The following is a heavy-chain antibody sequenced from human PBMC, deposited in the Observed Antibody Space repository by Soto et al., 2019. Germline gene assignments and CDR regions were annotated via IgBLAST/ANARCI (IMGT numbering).Heavy chain of an antibody. CDR1: GYTFTSYD. V-gene: IGHV1-8*01. CDR2: MNPNSGNT. J-gene: IGHJ6*03. D-gene: IGHD3-10*02. Sequence: ASVKVSCKASGYTFTSYDINWVRQATGQGLEWMGWMNPNSGNTGYAQKYQGRVTMTRNTSISTAYMELSSLRSEDTAVYYCARGRCSGSYYSRTYYYYYYMDVWGKGPPSPSP. CDR3: ARGRCSGSYYSRTYYYYYYMDV.